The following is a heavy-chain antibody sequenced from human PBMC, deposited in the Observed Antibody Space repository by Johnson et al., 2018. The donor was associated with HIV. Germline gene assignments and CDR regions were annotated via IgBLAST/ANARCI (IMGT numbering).Heavy chain of an antibody. CDR1: GFTVSSNY. Sequence: VQLVESGGGLIQPGGSLRLSCAASGFTVSSNYMSWVRQAPGKGLEWVSVIYSGGSTYYADSVKGRFTISRDNSKNTLYLQRNSLRAEDTAVYYCAGSDIVATTGAFDIWGQGTMVTVSS. V-gene: IGHV3-53*01. CDR3: AGSDIVATTGAFDI. J-gene: IGHJ3*02. CDR2: IYSGGST. D-gene: IGHD5-12*01.